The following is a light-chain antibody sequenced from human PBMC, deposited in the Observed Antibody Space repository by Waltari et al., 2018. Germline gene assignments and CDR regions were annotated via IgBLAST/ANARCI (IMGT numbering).Light chain of an antibody. CDR1: SSDIGAYNY. J-gene: IGLJ2*01. CDR3: SSYSGSNTWV. V-gene: IGLV2-11*01. CDR2: DVN. Sequence: QAALTQPPSVSGSPGQSVTISCTGTSSDIGAYNYVSWYQQHPGKAPKLIISDVNKRPSGVSDRFSGSKSGNTASLTISGLQAEDEADYYCSSYSGSNTWVFGGGTRLTVL.